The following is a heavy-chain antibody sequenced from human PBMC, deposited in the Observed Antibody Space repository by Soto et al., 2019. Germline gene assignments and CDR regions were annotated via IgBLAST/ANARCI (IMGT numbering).Heavy chain of an antibody. CDR2: ISGSGGST. CDR1: GFTFSSYA. J-gene: IGHJ4*02. CDR3: AKYAVGPIGGYYFDY. V-gene: IGHV3-23*01. D-gene: IGHD3-16*01. Sequence: GGSMRLSCAASGFTFSSYAMSWVRQAPGKGLEWVSAISGSGGSTYYADSVKGRFTISRDNSKNTLYLQMNSLRAEDTAVYYCAKYAVGPIGGYYFDYWGQGTLVTVSS.